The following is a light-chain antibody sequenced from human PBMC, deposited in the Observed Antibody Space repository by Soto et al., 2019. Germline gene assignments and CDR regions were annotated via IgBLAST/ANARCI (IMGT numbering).Light chain of an antibody. CDR3: QQRSNWPQIT. Sequence: EIVLTQSPSTLSLSPGEIATLSFSSSQSVSSYLAWYQQKPGQAPRLLIYDTSNRATGIPARFSGSGSGTDFTLTISSLEPEDFAVYYCQQRSNWPQITFGQGTRLEIK. CDR1: QSVSSY. CDR2: DTS. J-gene: IGKJ5*01. V-gene: IGKV3-11*01.